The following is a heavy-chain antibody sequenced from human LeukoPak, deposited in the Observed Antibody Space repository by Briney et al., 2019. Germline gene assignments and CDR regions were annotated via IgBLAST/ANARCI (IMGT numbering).Heavy chain of an antibody. CDR3: ARFDYGDSAGRAGPLNF. Sequence: SETLSLTCTVSGGSISSYYWSWIRQPPGKGLEWIGYRHYSGSFNYSASLKSRAIISLDTSKNQFSLRLSSVTAADTAVYYCARFDYGDSAGRAGPLNFWGQGTLVTVSS. CDR2: RHYSGSF. V-gene: IGHV4-59*01. J-gene: IGHJ4*02. D-gene: IGHD4-17*01. CDR1: GGSISSYY.